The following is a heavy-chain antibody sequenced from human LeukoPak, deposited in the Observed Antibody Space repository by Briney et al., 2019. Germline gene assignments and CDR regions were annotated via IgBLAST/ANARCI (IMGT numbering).Heavy chain of an antibody. CDR2: ISPYNGNT. CDR3: ARVECSSTSCYNVWFDP. Sequence: GASVKVSCKASGYTFTNYGISWARQAPGQGPEWMGWISPYNGNTNYAQHLQGRVTMTTDTSTYTAYMELRSLRSDDTAVYYCARVECSSTSCYNVWFDPWGQGTLVSVSS. D-gene: IGHD2-2*02. CDR1: GYTFTNYG. V-gene: IGHV1-18*01. J-gene: IGHJ5*02.